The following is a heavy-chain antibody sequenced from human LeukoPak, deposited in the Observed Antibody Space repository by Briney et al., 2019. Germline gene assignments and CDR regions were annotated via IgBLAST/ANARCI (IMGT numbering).Heavy chain of an antibody. CDR2: ISAYNGNT. CDR3: ARDGRGVTIFGVVIGSGYFDY. D-gene: IGHD3-3*01. J-gene: IGHJ4*02. CDR1: GYTFTSYG. V-gene: IGHV1-18*01. Sequence: GASVKVSCKASGYTFTSYGISWVRQAPGQGLEWMGWISAYNGNTNYAQKLQGRVTMTTDTSTSTAYMELRGLRSDDTAVYYCARDGRGVTIFGVVIGSGYFDYWGQGTLVTVSS.